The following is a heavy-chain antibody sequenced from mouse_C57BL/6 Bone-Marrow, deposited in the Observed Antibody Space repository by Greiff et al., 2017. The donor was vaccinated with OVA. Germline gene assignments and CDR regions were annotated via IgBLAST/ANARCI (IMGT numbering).Heavy chain of an antibody. CDR3: GKGAGNLCYALDY. J-gene: IGHJ4*01. V-gene: IGHV1-11*01. CDR2: LYPVSGDT. D-gene: IGHD2-1*01. Sequence: QVQLQQSGAELASPGASVTLSCKASGYTFTDHFMNWVKKRPGQGLEWIGRLYPVSGDTNYTQKFMGKATFSADRSSSTVYMGWISLTSDDPAVYYCGKGAGNLCYALDYWGQGTSVTVSS. CDR1: GYTFTDHF.